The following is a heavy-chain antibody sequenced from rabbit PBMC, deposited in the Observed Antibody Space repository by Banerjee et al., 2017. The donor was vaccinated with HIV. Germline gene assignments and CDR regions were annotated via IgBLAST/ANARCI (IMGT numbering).Heavy chain of an antibody. CDR3: ARETVGLYDDYDIYNL. V-gene: IGHV1S40*01. Sequence: QSLEESGGDLVKPGASLTLTCTASGFSFSSSYYMCWVRQAPGKGLEWIACIYAGSSGSTYYASWAKGRFTISKTSSTTVTLQMTSLTAADTATYFCARETVGLYDDYDIYNLWGPGTLVTVS. D-gene: IGHD2-1*01. CDR1: GFSFSSSYY. J-gene: IGHJ4*01. CDR2: IYAGSSGST.